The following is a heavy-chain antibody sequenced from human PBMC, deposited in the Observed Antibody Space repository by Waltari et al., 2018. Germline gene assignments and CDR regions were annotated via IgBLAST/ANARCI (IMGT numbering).Heavy chain of an antibody. V-gene: IGHV3-23*01. CDR1: GLTFSSYA. J-gene: IGHJ4*02. CDR3: AKPYYYDSSGYYPLDY. Sequence: EVQLLESGGGLVQPGGSLRLSCAASGLTFSSYAMSWVRQAPGKGREWVSAISGSGGSTYYADSVKGRFTISRDNSKNTLYLQMNSLRAEDTAVYYCAKPYYYDSSGYYPLDYWGQGTLVTVSS. CDR2: ISGSGGST. D-gene: IGHD3-22*01.